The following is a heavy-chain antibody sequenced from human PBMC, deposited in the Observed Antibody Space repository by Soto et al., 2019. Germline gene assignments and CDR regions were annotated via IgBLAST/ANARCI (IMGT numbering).Heavy chain of an antibody. V-gene: IGHV3-21*01. D-gene: IGHD3-22*01. Sequence: PVGSLRLSCTVSGLTFNNYGINGVRQAPGKGLEWVSSVSKSGYAYYSDSVKGRFTISRDNAKNSVSLQMNTLRVKDTAVYYCAREDSIIIPAVSDFWGQGTLVTVSS. CDR1: GLTFNNYG. J-gene: IGHJ4*02. CDR3: AREDSIIIPAVSDF. CDR2: VSKSGYA.